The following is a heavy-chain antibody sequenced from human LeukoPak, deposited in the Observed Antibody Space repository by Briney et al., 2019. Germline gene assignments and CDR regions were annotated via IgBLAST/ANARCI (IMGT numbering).Heavy chain of an antibody. CDR1: GYTFTGYY. CDR3: ARDAGSGSQLADAFDI. V-gene: IGHV1-2*02. CDR2: INPNSGGT. J-gene: IGHJ3*02. D-gene: IGHD3-10*01. Sequence: ASVKVSCKASGYTFTGYYMHWVRQAPGQGLEWMGWINPNSGGTNYAQKFQGRVTMTRDTSISTAYMELSRLRSDDTAAYYCARDAGSGSQLADAFDIWGQGTMVTVSS.